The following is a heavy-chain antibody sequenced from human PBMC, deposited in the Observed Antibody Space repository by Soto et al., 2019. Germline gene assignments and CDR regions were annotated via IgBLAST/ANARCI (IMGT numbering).Heavy chain of an antibody. V-gene: IGHV1-18*01. D-gene: IGHD3-22*01. CDR3: ARSGDSSGYEYYYYGMDV. CDR2: ISAYNGNT. Sequence: GASVKVSCKASGYTFTSYGISWVRQAPGQGLEWMGWISAYNGNTNYAQKLQGRVTMTTDTSTSTAYMELRSLRSDDTAVYYCARSGDSSGYEYYYYGMDVWGQGTTVTVSS. J-gene: IGHJ6*02. CDR1: GYTFTSYG.